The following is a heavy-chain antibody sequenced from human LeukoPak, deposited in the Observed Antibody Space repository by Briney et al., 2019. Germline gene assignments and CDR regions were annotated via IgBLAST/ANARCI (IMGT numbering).Heavy chain of an antibody. CDR2: IIPILGIA. D-gene: IGHD4-23*01. V-gene: IGHV1-69*04. Sequence: SVKVSCKTSGYTFMKYGISWVRQAPGQGLEWMGRIIPILGIANYAQKFQGRVTITADKSTSTAYMELSSLGSEDTAVYYCAREEVSNSPRTFDLWGRGTLVTVSS. CDR1: GYTFMKYG. CDR3: AREEVSNSPRTFDL. J-gene: IGHJ2*01.